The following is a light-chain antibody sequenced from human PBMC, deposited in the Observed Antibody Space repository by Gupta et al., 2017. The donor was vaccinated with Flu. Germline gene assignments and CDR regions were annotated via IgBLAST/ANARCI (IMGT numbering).Light chain of an antibody. J-gene: IGLJ3*02. CDR1: SGPVSTSYY. CDR3: VLYMGSGIWV. V-gene: IGLV8-61*01. CDR2: STN. Sequence: QTVVTQEPSFSVSPGGTVTLTCGLSSGPVSTSYYPSWYQQNPGQAPRTLIYSTNTRSSGVPDRFSGSILGNKAALTITGAQADDESDYYCVLYMGSGIWVFGGGTKLTVL.